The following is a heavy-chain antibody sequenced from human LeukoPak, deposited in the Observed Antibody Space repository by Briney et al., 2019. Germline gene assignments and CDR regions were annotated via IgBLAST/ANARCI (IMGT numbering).Heavy chain of an antibody. Sequence: SETLSLTCTVSGGSISTYYWSWIRQPAGKGLEWIGRIYGSGTITYNPSLKSRVTMSVDTSNNQFSLRLTSVTAADTAMYYCTRDSGTTGEVKFDPWGQGILVAVSS. CDR1: GGSISTYY. CDR2: IYGSGTI. V-gene: IGHV4-4*07. J-gene: IGHJ5*02. D-gene: IGHD3-10*01. CDR3: TRDSGTTGEVKFDP.